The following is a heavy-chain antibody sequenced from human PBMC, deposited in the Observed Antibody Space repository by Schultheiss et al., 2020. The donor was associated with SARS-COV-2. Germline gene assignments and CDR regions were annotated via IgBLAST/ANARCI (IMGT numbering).Heavy chain of an antibody. Sequence: SETLSLTCAVSGGSISSSNWWSWVRQHPGKGLEWIGYIYYSGSTNYNPSLKSRVTISVDKSKNQFSLKLSSVTAADTAVYYCARSRYGDYGVMWFDPWGQGTLVTVSS. J-gene: IGHJ5*02. CDR1: GGSISSSNW. D-gene: IGHD4-17*01. CDR3: ARSRYGDYGVMWFDP. CDR2: IYYSGST. V-gene: IGHV4-4*02.